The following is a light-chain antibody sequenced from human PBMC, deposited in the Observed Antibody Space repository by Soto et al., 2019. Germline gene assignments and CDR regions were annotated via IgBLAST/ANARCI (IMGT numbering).Light chain of an antibody. J-gene: IGKJ4*01. CDR2: DAY. CDR3: QQYGSLPS. V-gene: IGKV1-33*01. Sequence: DIQLTQSPSSLSASVGDRVTVTCQASQHITSYLNWYQHKPGNAPKLLIYDAYHFEPGVPSRFSGNGYGTDFTFTISRLQPEDTATYYCQQYGSLPSLGGVTKVEI. CDR1: QHITSY.